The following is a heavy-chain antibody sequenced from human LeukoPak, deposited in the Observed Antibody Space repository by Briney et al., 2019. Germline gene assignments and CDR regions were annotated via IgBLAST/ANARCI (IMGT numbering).Heavy chain of an antibody. CDR1: GFTFSSCG. V-gene: IGHV3-30*18. J-gene: IGHJ3*01. CDR2: ISYDGSNK. Sequence: PGGSLRLSCAASGFTFSSCGMHWVRQAPGKGLEWVAVISYDGSNKYYADSVKGRFTISRDNSKNTLYLQMNSLRAGDTAIYYCVKELDYYGSTEEYYGGVDAFDFWGQGTMVTVSS. D-gene: IGHD3-22*01. CDR3: VKELDYYGSTEEYYGGVDAFDF.